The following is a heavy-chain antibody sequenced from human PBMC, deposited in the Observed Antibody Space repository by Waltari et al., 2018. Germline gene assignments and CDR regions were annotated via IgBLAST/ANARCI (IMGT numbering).Heavy chain of an antibody. CDR3: ARDRVYARSGYYSDFDY. V-gene: IGHV4-4*07. D-gene: IGHD3-22*01. CDR2: RYTSCST. CDR1: GGSISSYY. Sequence: QVQLQESSPGLVKPSETLSLTCTDSGGSISSYYSSGLRQPPGKGLEWIGRRYTSCSTNYNPSLKCRGHCSVDTSKNHFSLKLSSVTAADTAVYYCARDRVYARSGYYSDFDYWGQGTRRTVAS. J-gene: IGHJ4*02.